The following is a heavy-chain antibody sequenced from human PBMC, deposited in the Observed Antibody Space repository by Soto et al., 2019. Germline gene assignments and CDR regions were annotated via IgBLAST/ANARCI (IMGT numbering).Heavy chain of an antibody. D-gene: IGHD2-8*01. CDR3: EKVLGQYCTNGVCLYNWSDP. Sequence: PGGSLRLSCAASGFTFSSYAMSWVRQAPGKGLEWVSAISGSGGSTYYADSVKGRFTISRDNSKNTLYLQMNSLRAEDTAVYYCEKVLGQYCTNGVCLYNWSDPGGQGTLVTVPS. V-gene: IGHV3-23*01. CDR2: ISGSGGST. CDR1: GFTFSSYA. J-gene: IGHJ5*02.